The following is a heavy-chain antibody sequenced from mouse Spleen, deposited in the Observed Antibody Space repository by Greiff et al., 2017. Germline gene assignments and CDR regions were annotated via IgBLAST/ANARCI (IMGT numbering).Heavy chain of an antibody. CDR1: GFTFSDYG. CDR3: ARYYSNYGYYAMDY. J-gene: IGHJ4*01. V-gene: IGHV5-17*01. Sequence: EVKLVESGGGLVKPGGSLKLSCAASGFTFSDYGMHWVRQAPEKGLEWVAYISSGSSTIYYADTVKGRFTISRDNAKNTLFLQMTSLRSEDTAMYYCARYYSNYGYYAMDYWGQGTSVTVSS. D-gene: IGHD2-5*01. CDR2: ISSGSSTI.